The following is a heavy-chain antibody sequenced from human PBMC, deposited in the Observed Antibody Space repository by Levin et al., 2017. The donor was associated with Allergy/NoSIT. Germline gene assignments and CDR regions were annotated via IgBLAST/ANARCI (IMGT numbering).Heavy chain of an antibody. CDR3: AKEEDSSFSV. CDR2: ISDIGRT. Sequence: GGSLRLSCVASGFTFSKYAMRWVRQAPGMGLEWVSGISDIGRTYYSDSVKGRFITTRDNSKNTQYLQMNSLRAEDTALYYCAKEEDSSFSVWGQGALVTVSS. J-gene: IGHJ4*02. D-gene: IGHD6-13*01. V-gene: IGHV3-23*01. CDR1: GFTFSKYA.